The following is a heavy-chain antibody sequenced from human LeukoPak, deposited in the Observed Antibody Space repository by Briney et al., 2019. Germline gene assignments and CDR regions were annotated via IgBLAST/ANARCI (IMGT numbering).Heavy chain of an antibody. Sequence: PSETLSLTCTVSGGSISSHYRSWIRQPPGKGLEWIGYIYYSGSTNYNPSLKSRVTISVDTSKNQFSLKLSSVTAADTAVYYCARGMGGYDFWSGYYMGYFDYWGQGTLVTVSS. J-gene: IGHJ4*02. CDR1: GGSISSHY. CDR3: ARGMGGYDFWSGYYMGYFDY. CDR2: IYYSGST. D-gene: IGHD3-3*01. V-gene: IGHV4-59*11.